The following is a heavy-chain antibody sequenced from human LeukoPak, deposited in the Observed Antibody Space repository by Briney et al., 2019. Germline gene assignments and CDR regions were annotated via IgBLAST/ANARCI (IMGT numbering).Heavy chain of an antibody. CDR1: GFTFSSYS. Sequence: PGGSLRLSCAASGFTFSSYSMNWVRQAPGKGLEWVSYISSSSSTIYYADSVKGRFTISRDNAENSLYLQMNSLRDEDTAVYYCAKDMRLGSSWIFDCWGQGTLVTVSS. CDR2: ISSSSSTI. J-gene: IGHJ4*02. CDR3: AKDMRLGSSWIFDC. V-gene: IGHV3-48*02. D-gene: IGHD6-13*01.